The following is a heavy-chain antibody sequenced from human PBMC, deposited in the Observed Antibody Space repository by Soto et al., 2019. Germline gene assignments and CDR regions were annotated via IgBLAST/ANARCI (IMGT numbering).Heavy chain of an antibody. CDR1: GFTFSTYA. D-gene: IGHD3-3*01. Sequence: QPGGSLRLSCAASGFTFSTYAMHWARQAPGKGLEWVAVISSDGSNKYYADFVKGRFTISRDNSKNTLYLQMNSLRAEDTAVYYCGRELHDFWSGYYMSNGDAFDIWGQGTMVTVSS. CDR3: GRELHDFWSGYYMSNGDAFDI. CDR2: ISSDGSNK. J-gene: IGHJ3*02. V-gene: IGHV3-30-3*01.